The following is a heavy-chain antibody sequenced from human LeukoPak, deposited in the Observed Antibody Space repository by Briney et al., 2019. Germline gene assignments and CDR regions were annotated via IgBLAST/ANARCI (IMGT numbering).Heavy chain of an antibody. CDR1: GFTLSDYY. Sequence: GGSLRLSCAASGFTLSDYYMSWIRQAPGRGLEWVSYIDSSGSTIYYADSVKGRFTISRDNSKNTLYLQMNSLRAEDTAVYYCAKDGWGGFDYWGQGTLVTVSS. D-gene: IGHD3-16*01. CDR2: IDSSGSTI. V-gene: IGHV3-11*01. J-gene: IGHJ4*02. CDR3: AKDGWGGFDY.